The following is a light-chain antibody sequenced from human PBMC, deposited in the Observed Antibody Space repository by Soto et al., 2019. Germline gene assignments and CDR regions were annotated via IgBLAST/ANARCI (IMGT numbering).Light chain of an antibody. V-gene: IGKV3-11*01. CDR2: DAS. Sequence: EIVLTRSPATLSLSPGERATLSCRASQSVSSYLAWYQQKPGQAPRLLIYDASNRATGIPARFSGSGSGTDFTLTISSLEPEDFAVYYCQQRSNCLFTFGPGTKVDIK. J-gene: IGKJ3*01. CDR3: QQRSNCLFT. CDR1: QSVSSY.